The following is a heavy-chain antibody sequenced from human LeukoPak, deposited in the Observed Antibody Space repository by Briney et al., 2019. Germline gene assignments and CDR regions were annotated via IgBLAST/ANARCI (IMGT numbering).Heavy chain of an antibody. J-gene: IGHJ4*02. CDR2: INPNSGGT. Sequence: ASVKVSCKASGYTFTGYYMHWVRQAPGQGLEWMGWINPNSGGTNYAQKFQGRVTMTRDTSISTAYMELSRLRSDDTAVYYCARPGDGWELLEFDYWGQGTLVTVSS. D-gene: IGHD1-26*01. CDR3: ARPGDGWELLEFDY. V-gene: IGHV1-2*02. CDR1: GYTFTGYY.